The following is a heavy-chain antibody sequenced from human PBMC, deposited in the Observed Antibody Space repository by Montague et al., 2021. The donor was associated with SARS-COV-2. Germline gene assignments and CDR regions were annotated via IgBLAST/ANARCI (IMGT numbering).Heavy chain of an antibody. J-gene: IGHJ4*02. CDR2: ISGAGSVT. Sequence: SLSLSCAASGFTFSSHWMHWVRQAPGMGLVWVSRISGAGSVTNYADAVEGRFAISRDNAKNTLYLHMSSLRAEDTAVYYCARDTGGSGSPLDYWGQGTLVTVSS. V-gene: IGHV3-74*01. CDR1: GFTFSSHW. D-gene: IGHD3-10*01. CDR3: ARDTGGSGSPLDY.